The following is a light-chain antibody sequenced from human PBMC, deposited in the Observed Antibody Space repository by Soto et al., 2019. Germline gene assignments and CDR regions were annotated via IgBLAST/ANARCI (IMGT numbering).Light chain of an antibody. Sequence: PGERVTLSCRASQSVSSSYLTWYQQKPGQAPSLLIYGASTRATSIPARFSGSGSGTDFTLTISSLLPEDFAVYFCQQRSNWPPTYTFGQGTKLEIK. CDR2: GAS. CDR1: QSVSSSY. CDR3: QQRSNWPPTYT. J-gene: IGKJ2*01. V-gene: IGKV3D-20*02.